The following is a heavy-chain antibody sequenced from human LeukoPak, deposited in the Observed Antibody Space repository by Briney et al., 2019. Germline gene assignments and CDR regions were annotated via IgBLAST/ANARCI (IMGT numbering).Heavy chain of an antibody. D-gene: IGHD2-2*02. CDR3: ARWGYCSSTSCYTGYAFDI. V-gene: IGHV1-2*02. CDR1: GYTFTGYY. J-gene: IGHJ3*02. CDR2: INPNSGGT. Sequence: ASVKVSCKASGYTFTGYYMHWVRQAPGQGLEWMGWINPNSGGTNYAQKFQGRVTMTRDTSISTAYMELSRLRSDDTAVYYCARWGYCSSTSCYTGYAFDIWGQVTMVTVSS.